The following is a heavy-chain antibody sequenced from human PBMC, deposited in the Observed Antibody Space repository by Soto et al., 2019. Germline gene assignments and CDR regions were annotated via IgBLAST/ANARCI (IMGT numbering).Heavy chain of an antibody. D-gene: IGHD6-6*01. CDR2: ISAYNGNK. Sequence: ASVKVSCKASGYMFTTYGISWVRQAPGQGLEWMAWISAYNGNKKYAQKFQDRVTMTIHTSSTTVSMELRNLTSDDTAIYYCARTGGGMAARPLEYWGQGTLVTVSS. CDR3: ARTGGGMAARPLEY. J-gene: IGHJ4*02. CDR1: GYMFTTYG. V-gene: IGHV1-18*04.